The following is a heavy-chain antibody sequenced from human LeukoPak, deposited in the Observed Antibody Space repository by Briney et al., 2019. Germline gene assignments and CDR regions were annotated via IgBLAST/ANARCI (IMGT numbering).Heavy chain of an antibody. D-gene: IGHD3-22*01. J-gene: IGHJ4*02. V-gene: IGHV3-23*01. CDR1: GFTFSSYA. Sequence: GGSLRLSCAASGFTFSSYAMSWVRQAPGKGLEWVSAISGSGGSTYYADSVKGRFTISRDNSKNTLYLQMNSLRAEDTAVYCCAKDLSPYYYDSTGYWGQGTLVTVSS. CDR2: ISGSGGST. CDR3: AKDLSPYYYDSTGY.